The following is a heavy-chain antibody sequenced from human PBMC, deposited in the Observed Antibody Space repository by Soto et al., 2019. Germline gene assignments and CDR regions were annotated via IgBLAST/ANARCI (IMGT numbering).Heavy chain of an antibody. D-gene: IGHD3-10*01. CDR2: IYYSGST. J-gene: IGHJ6*03. CDR3: APQGGFGDLRYYYYYMDV. Sequence: SETLSLTCTVSGGSISSSSYYWGWIRQPPGKGLEGIGSIYYSGSTYYNPSLKSRVTISVDTSKNHFSLKLSSVTAADTAVYYCAPQGGFGDLRYYYYYMDVWGKGTTVTSP. V-gene: IGHV4-39*02. CDR1: GGSISSSSYY.